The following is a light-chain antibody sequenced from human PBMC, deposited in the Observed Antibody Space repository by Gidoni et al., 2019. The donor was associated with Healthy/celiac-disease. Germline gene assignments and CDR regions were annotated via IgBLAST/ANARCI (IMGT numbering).Light chain of an antibody. CDR3: QQYYSTTFT. J-gene: IGKJ3*01. Sequence: DIVMTQSPDSLAVSLGERATINCKSSQSVLYSSNNKNYLAWYQQKPGQPPKLLIYWASTRESGVPDRFSGRGSGTDFTLTSSRLKDEDVAVYYCQQYYSTTFTFGPGTKVDIK. CDR1: QSVLYSSNNKNY. V-gene: IGKV4-1*01. CDR2: WAS.